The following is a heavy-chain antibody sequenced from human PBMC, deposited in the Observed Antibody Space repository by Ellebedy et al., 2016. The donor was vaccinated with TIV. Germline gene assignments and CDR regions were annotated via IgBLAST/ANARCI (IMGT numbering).Heavy chain of an antibody. J-gene: IGHJ4*02. CDR3: AKQWMGPILNYFEY. V-gene: IGHV3-23*01. CDR2: ISDVGGST. D-gene: IGHD6-19*01. CDR1: GFTFSTYA. Sequence: GGSLRLXXAASGFTFSTYAMSWVRQTPGKGLEWVSSISDVGGSTDYADSVKGRFTISRDNSENTLFLQMNRLRAEDTALYYCAKQWMGPILNYFEYWGQGTLVTVSS.